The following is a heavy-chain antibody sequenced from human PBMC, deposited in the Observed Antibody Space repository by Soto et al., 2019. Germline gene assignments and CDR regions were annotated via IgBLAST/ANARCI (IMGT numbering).Heavy chain of an antibody. D-gene: IGHD4-4*01. CDR1: GGSISSGGYY. CDR2: IYYSGST. J-gene: IGHJ6*03. CDR3: ARVIVTPYYYYYYYMDV. Sequence: SETLSLTCTVSGGSISSGGYYWSWIRQHPGKGLEWIGYIYYSGSTYYKPSLKSRVTISVDTSKNQFSLKLSSVTAADTAVYYCARVIVTPYYYYYYYMDVWGKGTTVTVSS. V-gene: IGHV4-31*03.